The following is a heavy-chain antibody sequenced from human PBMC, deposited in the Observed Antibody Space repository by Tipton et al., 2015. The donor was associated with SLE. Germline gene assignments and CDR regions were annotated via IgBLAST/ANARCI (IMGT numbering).Heavy chain of an antibody. D-gene: IGHD4-17*01. Sequence: SLRLSCAASGFTFSNYNMNWVRQAPGKGLEWVSSISTSSSYRCYADSMKGRFAISRDNAKNSLHLQMNSLRADDTAEYYCARALYGDQDYFDYWGQGTLVTASS. J-gene: IGHJ4*02. CDR3: ARALYGDQDYFDY. CDR2: ISTSSSYR. V-gene: IGHV3-21*03. CDR1: GFTFSNYN.